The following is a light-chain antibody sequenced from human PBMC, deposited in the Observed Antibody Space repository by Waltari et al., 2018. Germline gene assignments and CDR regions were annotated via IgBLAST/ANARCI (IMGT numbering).Light chain of an antibody. Sequence: QSGLTQPASVSGSPGQSITISCTGTSRDGGYYNLVSWFQQYPGKAPKLMVYEVTKRPSRDSDRCSGSTSVNTASLTIYGLQSEDEAEYYCCSYAGLGIYVFGTGTKVTVL. CDR3: CSYAGLGIYV. J-gene: IGLJ1*01. CDR2: EVT. V-gene: IGLV2-23*02. CDR1: SRDGGYYNL.